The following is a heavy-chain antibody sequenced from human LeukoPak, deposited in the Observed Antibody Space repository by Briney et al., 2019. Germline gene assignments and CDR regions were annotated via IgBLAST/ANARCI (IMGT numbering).Heavy chain of an antibody. V-gene: IGHV3-48*02. CDR3: AREYSSSSGRAFDI. Sequence: GGSLRLSCAASGFTFSSNSMNWVRQAPGKGLEWVSYISSRSTTIYYEDSVKGRFTISRDNAKNSLYLQMNSLRDEDTAVYYCAREYSSSSGRAFDIWGQGTMVTVSS. CDR2: ISSRSTTI. CDR1: GFTFSSNS. J-gene: IGHJ3*02. D-gene: IGHD6-6*01.